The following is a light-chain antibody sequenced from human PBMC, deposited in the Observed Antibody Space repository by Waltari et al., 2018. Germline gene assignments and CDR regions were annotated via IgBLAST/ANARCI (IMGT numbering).Light chain of an antibody. CDR2: QDS. CDR1: KLGDNF. V-gene: IGLV3-1*01. Sequence: SELTQPPSVSVSPGQTARIACSGRKLGDNFACWSQQKPGQSPVLVMFQDSRRPSGIPERFSGSSSGSTATLTISGTQPMDEADYFCQTWDDTIVVFGGGTRLTVL. CDR3: QTWDDTIVV. J-gene: IGLJ2*01.